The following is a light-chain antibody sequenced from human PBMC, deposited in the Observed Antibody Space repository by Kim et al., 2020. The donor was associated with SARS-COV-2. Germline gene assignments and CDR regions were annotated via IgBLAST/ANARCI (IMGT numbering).Light chain of an antibody. CDR2: QDS. J-gene: IGLJ3*02. Sequence: MSQGQTASITCSGDKLGDKYACWYQQKPGQSPGLVIYQDSKRPSGIPERFSGSNSGNTATLTISGTQAMDEADYYCQAWDSSTAVFGGGTQLTVL. CDR1: KLGDKY. CDR3: QAWDSSTAV. V-gene: IGLV3-1*01.